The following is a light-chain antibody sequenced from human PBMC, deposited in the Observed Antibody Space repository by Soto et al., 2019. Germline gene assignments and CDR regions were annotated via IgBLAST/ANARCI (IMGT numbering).Light chain of an antibody. Sequence: QSVLTQPPSVSAAPGQQVTISCSRSSSNIGNDYVSWHQQLPGTAPKLLIYDNNKRAAGIPDRFSGSESGTSATLGITGLQTGDEADYYCGRWDSRLSTYVFGTGTKVTVL. CDR1: SSNIGNDY. J-gene: IGLJ1*01. V-gene: IGLV1-51*01. CDR3: GRWDSRLSTYV. CDR2: DNN.